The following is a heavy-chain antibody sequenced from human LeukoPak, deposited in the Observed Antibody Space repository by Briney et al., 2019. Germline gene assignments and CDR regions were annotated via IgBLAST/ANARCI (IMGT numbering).Heavy chain of an antibody. CDR2: ISSSGGST. J-gene: IGHJ4*02. CDR1: GFIISSYG. V-gene: IGHV3-23*01. CDR3: ARHLLWFGELSGGFDY. Sequence: GGSLRLSCAASGFIISSYGMSWVRQAPGKGLEWVSGISSSGGSTYYADSVKGRFTISRDNSRNTLYLQMNSLRAEDTAVYYCARHLLWFGELSGGFDYWGQGTLVTVSS. D-gene: IGHD3-10*01.